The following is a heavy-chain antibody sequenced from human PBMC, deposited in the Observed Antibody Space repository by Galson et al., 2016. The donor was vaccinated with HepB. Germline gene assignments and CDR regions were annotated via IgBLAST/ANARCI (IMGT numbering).Heavy chain of an antibody. CDR1: GFSFDDYA. CDR2: ITGAGAST. J-gene: IGHJ6*02. Sequence: SLRLSCAAFGFSFDDYAMHWVRQVPGKGLEWVSLITGAGASTYYADSVKGRFTISKDNSKNSLYLQMNSLRTEDSALYYCAKVAGGRIPAAGVDYYYYYALDVWGQGTTVIVSS. D-gene: IGHD6-13*01. V-gene: IGHV3-43*02. CDR3: AKVAGGRIPAAGVDYYYYYALDV.